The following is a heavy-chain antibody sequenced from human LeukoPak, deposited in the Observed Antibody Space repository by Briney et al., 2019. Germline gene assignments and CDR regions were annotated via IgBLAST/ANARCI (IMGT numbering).Heavy chain of an antibody. CDR2: ISGSGSST. Sequence: GGTLRLSPAASGFTFSSYAMSWVGQAPGTGLEGVSTISGSGSSTYYADSVKGRFTIFRDNSKNTLYLQMNSLRAEDTAVYYCAKVNRLWFGESLTYYLDYWGQGTLVIVSS. CDR1: GFTFSSYA. V-gene: IGHV3-23*01. J-gene: IGHJ4*02. D-gene: IGHD3-10*01. CDR3: AKVNRLWFGESLTYYLDY.